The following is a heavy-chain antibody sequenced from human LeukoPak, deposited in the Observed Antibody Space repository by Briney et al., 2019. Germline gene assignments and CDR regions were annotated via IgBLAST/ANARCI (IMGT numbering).Heavy chain of an antibody. V-gene: IGHV3-23*01. Sequence: GGSLRLSCAASGFTFSSYAMSWVRQAPGKGLEWVSAISGSGGSTYYADSVKGRFTISRDNSKNTLYLQMNSLRAEDTAVYYCVKGGPVPLSYYYGMDVWGQGTTVTVSS. J-gene: IGHJ6*02. CDR3: VKGGPVPLSYYYGMDV. CDR1: GFTFSSYA. CDR2: ISGSGGST. D-gene: IGHD1-14*01.